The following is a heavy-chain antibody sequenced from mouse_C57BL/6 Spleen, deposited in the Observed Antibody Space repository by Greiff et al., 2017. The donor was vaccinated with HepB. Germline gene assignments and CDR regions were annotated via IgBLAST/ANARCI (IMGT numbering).Heavy chain of an antibody. J-gene: IGHJ1*03. CDR1: GFTFSDYG. V-gene: IGHV5-17*01. CDR3: ARADYGSSLFWYFDV. D-gene: IGHD1-1*01. CDR2: ISSGSSTI. Sequence: EVKLVESGGGLVKPGGSLKLSCAASGFTFSDYGMHWVRQAPEKGLEWVAYISSGSSTIYYADTVKGRFTISRDNAKNTLFLQMTSLRSEDTAMYYCARADYGSSLFWYFDVWGTGTTVTVSS.